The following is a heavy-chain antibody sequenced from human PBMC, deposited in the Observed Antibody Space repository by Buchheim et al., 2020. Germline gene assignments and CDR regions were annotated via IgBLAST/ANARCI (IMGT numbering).Heavy chain of an antibody. J-gene: IGHJ4*02. V-gene: IGHV4-4*07. Sequence: QVQLQESGPGLVKPSETLSLTCSVSGDSINNYYWSWIRQPAGKGLEWIGRIHTTGTTNYNPSLKSRVAVSRDASKNQVSLKLTSVTAADTAMYYCAKDPSGWYKYFDQWGQGTL. D-gene: IGHD6-19*01. CDR1: GDSINNYY. CDR2: IHTTGTT. CDR3: AKDPSGWYKYFDQ.